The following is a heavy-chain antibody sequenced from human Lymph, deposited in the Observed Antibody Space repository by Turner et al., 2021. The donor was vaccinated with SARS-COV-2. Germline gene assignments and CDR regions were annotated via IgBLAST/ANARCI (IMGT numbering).Heavy chain of an antibody. CDR3: ARDLGTYGMDV. D-gene: IGHD6-13*01. V-gene: IGHV3-53*02. J-gene: IGHJ6*02. Sequence: EVQLVETGGGLIQPGGSMRLSCAASGIIVSRNYMHWVRQAPGKGLEWVSVIYSGGTTYYADSVKGRFTISIDNSKNTLYLQMNSLRVEDTAVYYCARDLGTYGMDVWGQGTTVTVSS. CDR1: GIIVSRNY. CDR2: IYSGGTT.